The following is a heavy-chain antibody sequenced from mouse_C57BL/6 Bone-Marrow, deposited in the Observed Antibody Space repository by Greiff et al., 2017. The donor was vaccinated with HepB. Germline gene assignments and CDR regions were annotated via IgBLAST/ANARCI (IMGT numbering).Heavy chain of an antibody. CDR3: ARSWLLYYYAMDY. J-gene: IGHJ4*01. V-gene: IGHV1-54*01. Sequence: VMLVESGAELVRPGTSVKVSCKASGYAFTNYLIEWVKQRPGQGLEWIGVINPGSGGTNYNEKFKGKATLTADKSSSTAYMQLSSLTSEDSAVYFCARSWLLYYYAMDYWGQGTSVTVSS. D-gene: IGHD2-3*01. CDR2: INPGSGGT. CDR1: GYAFTNYL.